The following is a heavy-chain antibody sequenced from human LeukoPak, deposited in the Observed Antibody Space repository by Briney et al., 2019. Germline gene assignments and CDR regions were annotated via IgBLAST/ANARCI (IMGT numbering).Heavy chain of an antibody. CDR2: IYYSGST. CDR1: GGSISSSSYY. CDR3: ARQGGYSSSPDF. D-gene: IGHD6-13*01. V-gene: IGHV4-39*01. J-gene: IGHJ4*02. Sequence: PSETLSLTCTVSGGSISSSSYYWGWIRQPPGKGLEWIGSIYYSGSTYYNPSLKSRVTISVDTSKNQFSLKLSSVTAADTAVYYCARQGGYSSSPDFWGQGTSVTVSS.